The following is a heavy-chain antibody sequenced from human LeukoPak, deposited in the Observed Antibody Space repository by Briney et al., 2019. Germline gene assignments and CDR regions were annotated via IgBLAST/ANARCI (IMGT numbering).Heavy chain of an antibody. D-gene: IGHD3-9*01. CDR3: ARGNERYFDWDYAVYVGYFDY. J-gene: IGHJ4*02. V-gene: IGHV4-30-4*01. CDR2: IYYSGST. CDR1: GGSISSGDYY. Sequence: PSQTLSLTCTVSGGSISSGDYYWSWIRQPPGKGLEWIGYIYYSGSTYYNPSLKSRVTISVDTSKNQFSLKLSSVTAADTAVYYCARGNERYFDWDYAVYVGYFDYWGQGTLVTVSS.